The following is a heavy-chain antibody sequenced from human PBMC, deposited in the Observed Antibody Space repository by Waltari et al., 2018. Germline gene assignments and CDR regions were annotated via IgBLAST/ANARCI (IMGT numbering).Heavy chain of an antibody. CDR3: ASRGITIFGVVKSPYGMDV. CDR2: IIPIFGPA. CDR1: GGTFSSYA. V-gene: IGHV1-69*01. J-gene: IGHJ6*02. Sequence: QVQLVQSGAEVKKPGSSVKVSCKASGGTFSSYAISWVRPAPGHGLEWMGGIIPIFGPANYAQKFQGRVTMTADESTSTAYMELGSLRSEDTAVYYCASRGITIFGVVKSPYGMDVWGQGTTVTVSS. D-gene: IGHD3-3*01.